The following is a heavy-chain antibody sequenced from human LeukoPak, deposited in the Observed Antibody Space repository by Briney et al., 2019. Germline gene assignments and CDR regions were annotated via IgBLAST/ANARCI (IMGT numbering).Heavy chain of an antibody. D-gene: IGHD5-18*01. Sequence: SQTLSLTCAVSGGSISSGGYSWSWIRQPPGKGLEWIGYIYHSWSTYYNPSLKSRVTISVDRSKNQFSLKLSSVTAADTAVYYCARARYSYGLYYFDYWGQGTLVTVSS. J-gene: IGHJ4*02. CDR1: GGSISSGGYS. CDR3: ARARYSYGLYYFDY. CDR2: IYHSWST. V-gene: IGHV4-30-2*01.